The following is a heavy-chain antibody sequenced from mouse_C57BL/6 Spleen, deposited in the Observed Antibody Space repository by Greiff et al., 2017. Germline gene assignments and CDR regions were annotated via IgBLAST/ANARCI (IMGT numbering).Heavy chain of an antibody. V-gene: IGHV1-61*01. Sequence: QVQLQQSGAELVRPGSSVKLSCKASGYTFTSYWMDWVKQRPGQGLEWIGNIYPSDSETHYNQKFKDKATLTVDKSSSTAYMQLSSLTSEDSAVYYCAITTVVARDYWGQGTTLTVSS. CDR1: GYTFTSYW. J-gene: IGHJ2*01. CDR2: IYPSDSET. D-gene: IGHD1-1*01. CDR3: AITTVVARDY.